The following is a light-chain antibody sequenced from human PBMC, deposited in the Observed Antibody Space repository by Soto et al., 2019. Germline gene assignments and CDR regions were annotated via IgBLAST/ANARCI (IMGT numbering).Light chain of an antibody. CDR3: QQYYSYPSLT. J-gene: IGKJ4*01. V-gene: IGKV1-8*01. Sequence: AIRMTQSPSSLSASTGDRVTITCRASQGISSYLAWYQQKPGEAPKLLIYAASTLQSGVPSRFSGSGSGTDFTLTISCLQSEDFATYYCQQYYSYPSLTFGGGTKVEIK. CDR2: AAS. CDR1: QGISSY.